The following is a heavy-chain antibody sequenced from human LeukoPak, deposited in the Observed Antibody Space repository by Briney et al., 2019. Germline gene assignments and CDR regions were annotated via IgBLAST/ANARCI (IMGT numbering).Heavy chain of an antibody. CDR1: GFTFSSYS. V-gene: IGHV3-21*01. J-gene: IGHJ3*02. Sequence: GGSLRLSCAASGFTFSSYSMNWVRQAPGKGLEWVSSISSNSSYIYYAGSVKGRFTISRDNAKNSLYLQMNSLRAEDTAIYYCARGIAMTTLNALDIWGQGTMVTVSS. CDR3: ARGIAMTTLNALDI. CDR2: ISSNSSYI. D-gene: IGHD2/OR15-2a*01.